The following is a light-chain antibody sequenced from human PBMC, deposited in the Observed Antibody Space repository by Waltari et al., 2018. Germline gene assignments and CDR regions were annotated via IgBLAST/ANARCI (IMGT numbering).Light chain of an antibody. CDR1: QSVSSY. CDR2: DAS. J-gene: IGKJ1*01. CDR3: QQRSNWRVWT. V-gene: IGKV3-11*01. Sequence: EIVLTQSPATLSLSPGERATLYCRASQSVSSYLAWYQQKPGQAPRLLIHDASNRATGIPARFSGSGSGTDFTLTISSLEPEDFAVYYCQQRSNWRVWTFGQGTKVEIK.